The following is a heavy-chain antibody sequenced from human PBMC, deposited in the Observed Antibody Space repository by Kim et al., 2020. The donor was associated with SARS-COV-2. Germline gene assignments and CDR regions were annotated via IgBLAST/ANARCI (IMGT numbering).Heavy chain of an antibody. CDR3: ARPLRPSFFFDP. CDR1: GGSISSSSYY. J-gene: IGHJ5*02. CDR2: IYYSGST. Sequence: SETLSLTCTVSGGSISSSSYYWGWIRQPPGKGLEWIGSIYYSGSTYYNPSLKSRVTISIDTSKNQFSLKLSSVTAADTAVYYCARPLRPSFFFDPWGQGTLVTVSS. V-gene: IGHV4-39*01. D-gene: IGHD6-6*01.